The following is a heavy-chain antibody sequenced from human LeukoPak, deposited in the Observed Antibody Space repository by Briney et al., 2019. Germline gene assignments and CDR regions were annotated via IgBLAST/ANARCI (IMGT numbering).Heavy chain of an antibody. CDR3: AKDSYYYDSSGYHYFDY. V-gene: IGHV3-30*02. CDR1: GFTFSNYG. Sequence: GGSLRLSCAASGFTFSNYGMHWVRQAPGKGLEWVAFIRYDGSNKYYADSVKGRFTISRDNSKNTLYLQMNSLRAEDTAVYYCAKDSYYYDSSGYHYFDYWGQGTLVTVSS. J-gene: IGHJ4*02. CDR2: IRYDGSNK. D-gene: IGHD3-22*01.